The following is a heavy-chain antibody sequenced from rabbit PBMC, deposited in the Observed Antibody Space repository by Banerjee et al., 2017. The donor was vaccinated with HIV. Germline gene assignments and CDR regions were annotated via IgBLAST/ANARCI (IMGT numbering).Heavy chain of an antibody. J-gene: IGHJ4*01. V-gene: IGHV1S45*01. Sequence: QEQLVESGGGLVQPEGSLTLTCKASGFSFSNGYDMCWVRQAPGKGLEWIACIYAGSGGDIYYAGWAKGRFTISKTSSTTVTLQMTSLTAADTATYFCAKRALSDFYWDLWGPGTLVTVS. CDR2: IYAGSGGDI. CDR1: GFSFSNGYD. CDR3: AKRALSDFYWDL. D-gene: IGHD1-1*01.